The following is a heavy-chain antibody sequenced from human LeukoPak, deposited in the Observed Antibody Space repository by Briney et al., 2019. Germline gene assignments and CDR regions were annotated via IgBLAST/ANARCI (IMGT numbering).Heavy chain of an antibody. Sequence: GGSLRLSCAASGFTFSSYWMHWVRQAPGKGLVWVSRIRSDGSSTTYADSVKGRSTISRDNTKNTLYLQMNSLRADDTAVYYCARDDYNRHWGQGTLVTVSS. J-gene: IGHJ4*02. V-gene: IGHV3-74*01. CDR3: ARDDYNRH. D-gene: IGHD4-11*01. CDR1: GFTFSSYW. CDR2: IRSDGSST.